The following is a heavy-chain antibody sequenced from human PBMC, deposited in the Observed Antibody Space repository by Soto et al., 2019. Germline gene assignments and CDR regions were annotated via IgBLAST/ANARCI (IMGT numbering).Heavy chain of an antibody. CDR3: ARGVADWTYYDFWSGYRDDAFDI. Sequence: SETLSLTCAVYGGSFSGYYWSWIRQPPGKGLEWIGEINHSGSTNYNPSLKSRVTISVDTSKNQFSLKLSSVTAADTAVYYCARGVADWTYYDFWSGYRDDAFDIWRQGTMVTVSS. CDR2: INHSGST. CDR1: GGSFSGYY. D-gene: IGHD3-3*01. J-gene: IGHJ3*02. V-gene: IGHV4-34*01.